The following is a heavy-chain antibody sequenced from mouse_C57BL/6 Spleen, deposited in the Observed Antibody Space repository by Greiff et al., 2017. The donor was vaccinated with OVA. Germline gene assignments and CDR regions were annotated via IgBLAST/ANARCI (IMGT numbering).Heavy chain of an antibody. CDR2: INPNNGGT. J-gene: IGHJ4*01. V-gene: IGHV1-22*01. CDR1: GYTFTDYN. Sequence: EVQLQQSGPELVKPGASVKMSCKASGYTFTDYNMHWVKQSHGKSLEWIGYINPNNGGTSYNQKFKGKATLTVNKSSSTAYMELRSLTSEESAVYYCAPYYYGTSYGAMDYWGQGTSVTVSS. CDR3: APYYYGTSYGAMDY. D-gene: IGHD1-1*01.